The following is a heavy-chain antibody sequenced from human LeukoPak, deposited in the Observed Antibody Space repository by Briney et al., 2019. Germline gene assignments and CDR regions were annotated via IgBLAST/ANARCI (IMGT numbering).Heavy chain of an antibody. D-gene: IGHD2-2*01. CDR3: ARDQYYQLLL. Sequence: GGSLRLSCAGSGFSFRGYWIHWVRQAPGKGLVWVSRINRDGSSPTYADSVKGRFTISRDDAKNTVYLQMNNLRAEDTAVYYCARDQYYQLLLWGQGSLVTVSP. CDR1: GFSFRGYW. J-gene: IGHJ4*02. V-gene: IGHV3-74*03. CDR2: INRDGSSP.